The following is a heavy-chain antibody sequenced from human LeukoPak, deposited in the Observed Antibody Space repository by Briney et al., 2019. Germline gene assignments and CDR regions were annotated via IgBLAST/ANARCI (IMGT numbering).Heavy chain of an antibody. CDR3: ARSAVGDYYDSSGYGY. V-gene: IGHV4-39*01. J-gene: IGHJ4*02. D-gene: IGHD3-22*01. CDR1: GGSISSSSYY. CDR2: IYYSGST. Sequence: SETLSLTCTVSGGSISSSSYYWGWIRQPPGKGLEWIGSIYYSGSTYYNPSLKSRVTISVDTSKNQFSLKLSSVTAADTAVYYCARSAVGDYYDSSGYGYWGQGTLVTVSS.